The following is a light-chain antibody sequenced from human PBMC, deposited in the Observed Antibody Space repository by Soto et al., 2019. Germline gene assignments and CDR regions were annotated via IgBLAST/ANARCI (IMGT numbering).Light chain of an antibody. CDR1: QSLSDS. CDR3: QQHDTYRLT. J-gene: IGKJ4*01. CDR2: VAS. V-gene: IGKV1-5*03. Sequence: DIQLTQSPSILSASVGDRVTITCRASQSLSDSLAWYQQIPGTAPKLLIYVASSLEDGVPSSFSGSGSGTEFTLTISSLQPDDFATYYCQQHDTYRLTFGGGNKVEIK.